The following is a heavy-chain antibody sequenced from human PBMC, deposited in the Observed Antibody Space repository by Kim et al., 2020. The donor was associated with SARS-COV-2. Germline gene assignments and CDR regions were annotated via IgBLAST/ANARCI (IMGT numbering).Heavy chain of an antibody. D-gene: IGHD6-19*01. Sequence: GGSLRLSCAASGFTFSNAWMSWVRQAPGKGLEWVGRIKSKTDGGTTDYAAPVKGRFTISRDDSKNTLYLQMNSLKTEDTAVYYCTTDGLRPSSGWRTVNDAFDIWGQGTMVTVSS. V-gene: IGHV3-15*01. CDR3: TTDGLRPSSGWRTVNDAFDI. CDR2: IKSKTDGGTT. CDR1: GFTFSNAW. J-gene: IGHJ3*02.